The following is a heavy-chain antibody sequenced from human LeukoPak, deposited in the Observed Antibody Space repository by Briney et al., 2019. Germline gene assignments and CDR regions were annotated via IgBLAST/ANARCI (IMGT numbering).Heavy chain of an antibody. CDR1: GGSISSYY. D-gene: IGHD2/OR15-2a*01. V-gene: IGHV4-59*12. J-gene: IGHJ3*02. Sequence: SETLSLTCTVSGGSISSYYWNWIRQPPGKGLEWIGNIFYSGSTYYSPSLKSRVTISLDTSRNQFSLKLNSVTAADTAVYYCAKSKGYGLIDIWGQGTMVTVSS. CDR2: IFYSGST. CDR3: AKSKGYGLIDI.